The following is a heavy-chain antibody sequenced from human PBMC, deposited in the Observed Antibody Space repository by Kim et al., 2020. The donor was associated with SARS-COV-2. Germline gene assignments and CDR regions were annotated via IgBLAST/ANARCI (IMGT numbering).Heavy chain of an antibody. J-gene: IGHJ4*02. D-gene: IGHD4-4*01. Sequence: GGSLRLSCAASGFTFSSYNMYWVRQAPGKGLEWVSSISSSSNYIYYADSVKGRFTISRDNAKNSLYLQMNSLRAEDTAVYYCARDVVPLPTVPSNYVGGPDYGGQGTLVTVSS. CDR3: ARDVVPLPTVPSNYVGGPDY. CDR1: GFTFSSYN. V-gene: IGHV3-21*01. CDR2: ISSSSNYI.